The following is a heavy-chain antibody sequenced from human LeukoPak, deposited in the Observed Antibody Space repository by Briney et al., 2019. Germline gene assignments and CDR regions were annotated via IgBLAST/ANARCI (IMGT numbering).Heavy chain of an antibody. CDR1: GFIFSNYG. V-gene: IGHV3-23*01. J-gene: IGHJ4*02. CDR3: AKDLYLRDFGSGYFDY. Sequence: PGGSLRLSCAASGFIFSNYGMNWVRQAPGKGLEWVAAISASGSATSYADSVRGQFTISRDNSKSTTYLQMNSLRAEDTAVFYCAKDLYLRDFGSGYFDYWAKGTPFTVSS. D-gene: IGHD3-3*01. CDR2: ISASGSAT.